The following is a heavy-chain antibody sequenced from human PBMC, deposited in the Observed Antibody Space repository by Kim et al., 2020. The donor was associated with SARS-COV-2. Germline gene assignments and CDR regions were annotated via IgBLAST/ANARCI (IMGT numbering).Heavy chain of an antibody. CDR2: N. D-gene: IGHD6-19*01. CDR3: ARHSVAGTLDS. J-gene: IGHJ4*02. Sequence: NDYAISLKSQITINPDTSKNQFSLQLISVTPEDTAVYYCARHSVAGTLDSWGQGTLVTVSS. V-gene: IGHV6-1*01.